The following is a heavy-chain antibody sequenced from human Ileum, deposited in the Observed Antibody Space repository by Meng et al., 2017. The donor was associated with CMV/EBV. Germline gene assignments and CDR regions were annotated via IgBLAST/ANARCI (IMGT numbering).Heavy chain of an antibody. CDR2: INSDGSTT. CDR1: GFTFSDSW. J-gene: IGHJ4*02. CDR3: ASYVGGGSSRSVGF. D-gene: IGHD2-15*01. V-gene: IGHV3-74*01. Sequence: SGFTFSDSWMHWVRQAPGKGLVWVSRINSDGSTTNYVDSVKGRFTISRDNAKNTLYLQMNGLRAEDTAVYFCASYVGGGSSRSVGFWGRGTLVTVSS.